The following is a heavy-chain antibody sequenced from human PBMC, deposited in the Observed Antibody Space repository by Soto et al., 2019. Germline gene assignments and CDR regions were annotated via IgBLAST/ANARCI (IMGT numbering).Heavy chain of an antibody. Sequence: EVQLVESGGSLVQPGGSLRLSCAASGFSVSSNYMTWVRQAPGQGLECVSVIYSGGNTYYADSVKGRCTISRDNSKNTLYLQMNNVRAEDTAVYYCARRHFYGSDWGQGTLVTVSS. J-gene: IGHJ4*02. CDR2: IYSGGNT. D-gene: IGHD3-10*01. CDR3: ARRHFYGSD. CDR1: GFSVSSNY. V-gene: IGHV3-66*04.